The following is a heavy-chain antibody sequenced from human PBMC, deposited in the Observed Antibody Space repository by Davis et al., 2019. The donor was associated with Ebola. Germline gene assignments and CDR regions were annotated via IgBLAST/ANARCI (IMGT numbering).Heavy chain of an antibody. CDR3: AKDTTTSHWYFDL. J-gene: IGHJ2*01. CDR1: GFTVSSNY. Sequence: GESLKISCAASGFTVSSNYMSWVRQAPGKGLEWVSVIYSGGSTYYADSVKGRFTISRDNSKNSLYLQMNSLRAEDTALYYCAKDTTTSHWYFDLWGRGTLVTVSS. D-gene: IGHD1-26*01. V-gene: IGHV3-53*05. CDR2: IYSGGST.